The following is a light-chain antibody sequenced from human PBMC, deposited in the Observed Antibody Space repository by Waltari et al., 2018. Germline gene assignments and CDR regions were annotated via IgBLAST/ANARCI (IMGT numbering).Light chain of an antibody. J-gene: IGKJ3*01. Sequence: EIVLTQSPATLSLSPGERATLSCRASQSVSSYLAWYQQKPGQAPRLLLYDATHRATGIPARFSGSGSGTDFTLTISSLEPEDFAVYYCQQRSNWPPEFTFGPGTKVDIK. CDR2: DAT. CDR3: QQRSNWPPEFT. CDR1: QSVSSY. V-gene: IGKV3-11*01.